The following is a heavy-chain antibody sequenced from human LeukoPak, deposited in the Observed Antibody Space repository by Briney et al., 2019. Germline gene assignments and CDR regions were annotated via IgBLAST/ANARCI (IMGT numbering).Heavy chain of an antibody. CDR1: GGTFSSYA. V-gene: IGHV1-69*13. CDR2: IIPIFGTA. D-gene: IGHD6-13*01. CDR3: AREGPYSSSWLTPQSNAFDI. Sequence: ASVKVFCKASGGTFSSYAISWVRQAPGQGLEWMGGIIPIFGTANYAQKFQGRVTITADESTSTAYMELSSPRSEDTAVYYCAREGPYSSSWLTPQSNAFDIWGQGTMVTVSS. J-gene: IGHJ3*02.